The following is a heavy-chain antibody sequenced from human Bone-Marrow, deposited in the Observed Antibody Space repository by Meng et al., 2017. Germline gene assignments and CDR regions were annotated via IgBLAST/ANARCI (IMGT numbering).Heavy chain of an antibody. CDR1: EFTFSIFW. CDR3: ARFTPFDY. CDR2: INPDGTIT. Sequence: DVQRVECGGGLVQPGGSLGPSCIASEFTFSIFWMHWVRQAPGKGPMWVSRINPDGTITDYADSVKGRFTISRDNAKNTLYLQMNSLRAEDSAVYYCARFTPFDYWGPGTLVTVSS. V-gene: IGHV3-74*01. J-gene: IGHJ4*02.